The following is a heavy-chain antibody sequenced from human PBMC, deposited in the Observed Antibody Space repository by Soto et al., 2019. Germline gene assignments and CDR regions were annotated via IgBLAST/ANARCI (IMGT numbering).Heavy chain of an antibody. CDR1: GGSISSGGYS. V-gene: IGHV4-30-2*01. Sequence: SETLSLTCAVSGGSISSGGYSWSWIRQPPGKGLEWIGYIYHSGSTYYNPSLKSRVTISVDGSKNQFSLKLSSVTAADTAVYYCARGWTSYGDYADNWFDPWGQGTLVTVSS. CDR2: IYHSGST. J-gene: IGHJ5*02. CDR3: ARGWTSYGDYADNWFDP. D-gene: IGHD4-17*01.